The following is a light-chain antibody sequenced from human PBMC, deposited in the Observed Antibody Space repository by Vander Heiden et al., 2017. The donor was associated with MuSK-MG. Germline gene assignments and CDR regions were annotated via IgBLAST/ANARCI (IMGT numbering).Light chain of an antibody. CDR1: SSNIGSNT. J-gene: IGLJ2*01. Sequence: QSVLTQPPSASGTPGPRVTISCSGSSSNIGSNTVNWYQQLPGTAPKLLIYSNNQRPSGVPDRFSGSKSGTSASLAISGLQSEDEADYYCAAWDDSLNGHVVFGGGTKLTVL. CDR2: SNN. V-gene: IGLV1-44*01. CDR3: AAWDDSLNGHVV.